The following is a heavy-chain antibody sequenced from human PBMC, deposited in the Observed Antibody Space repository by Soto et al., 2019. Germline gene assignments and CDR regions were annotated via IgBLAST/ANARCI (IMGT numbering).Heavy chain of an antibody. CDR1: GYTFTGYA. CDR2: INAGNGNT. Sequence: GASVKVSCKASGYTFTGYAMHWVRQAPGQRLEWMGWINAGNGNTKYSQKFQGRFTITRDTSASTAYMELSSLRSEDTAVYYCARDDPLRRMMGYYYYGMDVWGQGTTVTVSS. J-gene: IGHJ6*02. D-gene: IGHD4-17*01. CDR3: ARDDPLRRMMGYYYYGMDV. V-gene: IGHV1-3*01.